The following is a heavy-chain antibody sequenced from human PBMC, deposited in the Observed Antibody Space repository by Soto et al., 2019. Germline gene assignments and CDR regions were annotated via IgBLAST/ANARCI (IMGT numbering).Heavy chain of an antibody. D-gene: IGHD2-15*01. CDR3: TTMLLDAGYCSGGSCRNLDY. CDR1: SVSNAW. V-gene: IGHV3-15*07. J-gene: IGHJ4*02. CDR2: IKSKTEGGTT. Sequence: SVSNAWMNWVRQAPGKGLEWVGRIKSKTEGGTTDYAAPVKGRFTISRDDSKNTLYLQMNSLKTEDTAVYYCTTMLLDAGYCSGGSCRNLDYWGQGTLVTVSS.